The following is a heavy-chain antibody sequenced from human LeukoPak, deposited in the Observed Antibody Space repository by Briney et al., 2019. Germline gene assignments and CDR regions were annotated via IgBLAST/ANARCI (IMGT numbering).Heavy chain of an antibody. CDR3: ARDKSDYYDSSGYYLSFDY. CDR2: ISSSSSYI. D-gene: IGHD3-22*01. V-gene: IGHV3-21*01. CDR1: GFSFSIYT. Sequence: GGSLRLSCAASGFSFSIYTMNWVRQAPGKGLEWVSSISSSSSYIYYADSVKGRFTISRDNAKNSLYLQMNSLRAEDTAVYYCARDKSDYYDSSGYYLSFDYWGQETLVTVSS. J-gene: IGHJ4*02.